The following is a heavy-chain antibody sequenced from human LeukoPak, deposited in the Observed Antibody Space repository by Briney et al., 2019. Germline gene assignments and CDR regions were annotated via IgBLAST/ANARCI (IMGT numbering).Heavy chain of an antibody. J-gene: IGHJ4*02. CDR2: IKQDGSEK. D-gene: IGHD3-22*01. CDR3: TRDGLYYYDSSGYRYFDY. V-gene: IGHV3-7*01. CDR1: GFTFSSYW. Sequence: GGSVRLSCAASGFTFSSYWMSWVRQAPGKGLEWVANIKQDGSEKKYVDSVKGRFTISRDNAKNSLYLQMNSLRAEDTAVYFCTRDGLYYYDSSGYRYFDYWGQGTLVTVSS.